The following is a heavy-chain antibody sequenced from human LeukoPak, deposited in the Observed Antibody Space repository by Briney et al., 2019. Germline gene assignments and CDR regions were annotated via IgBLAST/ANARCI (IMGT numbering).Heavy chain of an antibody. CDR3: AKGIVGAIYYYYGMDV. V-gene: IGHV3-30*18. CDR1: GFTFSSYG. D-gene: IGHD1-26*01. Sequence: PGGSLRLSCAASGFTFSSYGMHWVCQAPGKGLEWVAVISYDGSNKYYADSVKGRFTISRDNSKNTLYLQMNSLRAEDTAVYYCAKGIVGAIYYYYGMDVWGQGTTVTVSS. J-gene: IGHJ6*02. CDR2: ISYDGSNK.